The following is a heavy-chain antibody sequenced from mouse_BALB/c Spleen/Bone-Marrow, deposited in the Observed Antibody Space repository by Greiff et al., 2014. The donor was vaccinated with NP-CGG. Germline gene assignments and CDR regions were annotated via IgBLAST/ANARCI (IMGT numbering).Heavy chain of an antibody. CDR1: GYTFTSYW. V-gene: IGHV1-87*01. CDR2: IYPGDGDT. D-gene: IGHD1-1*01. J-gene: IGHJ1*01. Sequence: QVQLQQPGAELARPWASVKLSCKASGYTFTSYWMQWVKQRPGQGLEWIGAIYPGDGDTRYTQKFKGKATLTADKSSSTAYMQLSSLASEDSAVYYCARYYYGSSYEYFDVWGAGTTVTVSS. CDR3: ARYYYGSSYEYFDV.